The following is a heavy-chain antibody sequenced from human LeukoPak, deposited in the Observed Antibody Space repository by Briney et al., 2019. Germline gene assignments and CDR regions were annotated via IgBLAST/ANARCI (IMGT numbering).Heavy chain of an antibody. CDR2: ISNSNSYI. V-gene: IGHV3-21*01. J-gene: IGHJ4*02. D-gene: IGHD1-1*01. Sequence: GGSLRLSCAASGFSFSSYSMNWVRQAPGKGLEWVSSISNSNSYIYYADSVKGRFTISRDNAKNSLYLQMNSLRAEDTAVYYCARALTTLTYEGYWGQGTLVTVSS. CDR3: ARALTTLTYEGY. CDR1: GFSFSSYS.